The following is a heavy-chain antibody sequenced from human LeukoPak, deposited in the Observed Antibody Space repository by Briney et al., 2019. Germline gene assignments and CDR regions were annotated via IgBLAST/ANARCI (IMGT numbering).Heavy chain of an antibody. CDR2: INDNGGGT. CDR1: GFIFSIYA. J-gene: IGHJ4*02. V-gene: IGHV3-23*01. Sequence: GGSLRLSCAASGFIFSIYAMSWVRQAPGKGLEWVSDINDNGGGTFYADSVKGRFTVSRDNSKNTLYMQMNRLRGGDTAVYYCAKKLGSSPGDFFDYWGQGTLVTVSS. D-gene: IGHD6-6*01. CDR3: AKKLGSSPGDFFDY.